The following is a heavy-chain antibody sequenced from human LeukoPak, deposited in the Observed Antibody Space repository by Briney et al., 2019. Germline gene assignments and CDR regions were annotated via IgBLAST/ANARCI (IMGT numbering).Heavy chain of an antibody. Sequence: SETLSLTCTVSGGSISSGDYYWSWIRQPPGKGLEWIGYIYYSGSTNYNPSLKSRVTISVDTSKNRFSLRLSSVTAADTAVYYCAGLAYCGGDCSLYAFDIWGQGTMVTVSS. V-gene: IGHV4-30-4*01. CDR3: AGLAYCGGDCSLYAFDI. CDR1: GGSISSGDYY. CDR2: IYYSGST. D-gene: IGHD2-21*02. J-gene: IGHJ3*02.